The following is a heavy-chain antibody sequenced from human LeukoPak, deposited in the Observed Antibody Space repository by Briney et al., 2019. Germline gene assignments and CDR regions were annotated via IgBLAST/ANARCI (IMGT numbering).Heavy chain of an antibody. CDR2: IYYSGTT. CDR3: ARGRRYYGSGSYYTY. D-gene: IGHD3-10*01. CDR1: GGSISSSSYY. J-gene: IGHJ4*02. V-gene: IGHV4-61*05. Sequence: SETLSLTCTVSGGSISSSSYYWGWIRQPPGKGLELIGYIYYSGTTNYNPSLKSRVTISVDTSDNQFSLKLSSVTAADTAVYYCARGRRYYGSGSYYTYWGQGTLVTVSS.